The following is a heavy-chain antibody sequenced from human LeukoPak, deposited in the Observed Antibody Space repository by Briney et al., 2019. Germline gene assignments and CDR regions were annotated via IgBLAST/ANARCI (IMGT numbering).Heavy chain of an antibody. CDR1: DDSIRSYY. CDR2: IHTNGNT. D-gene: IGHD1-26*01. Sequence: SETLSLTCTVSDDSIRSYYWSWIRQTPGKGLEWIGYIHTNGNTNYNPSLKSRVTISVDTSKNQFSLRLSSVTAADTAVYYCARRLGSVGFDVWAQGTVVTVSS. CDR3: ARRLGSVGFDV. V-gene: IGHV4-4*09. J-gene: IGHJ3*01.